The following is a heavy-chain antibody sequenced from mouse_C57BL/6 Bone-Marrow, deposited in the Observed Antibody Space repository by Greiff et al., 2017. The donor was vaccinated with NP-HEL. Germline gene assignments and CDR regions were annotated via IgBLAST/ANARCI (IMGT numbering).Heavy chain of an antibody. D-gene: IGHD1-1*01. CDR1: GFNIKDDY. CDR2: IDPENGDT. Sequence: DVQLQESGAELVRPGASVKLSCTASGFNIKDDYMHWVKQRPEQGLEWIGWIDPENGDTEYASKFQGKATITADTSSNTAYLQLSSLTSEDTAVYYCTYLYYYVFDYWGRGTTLTVSS. J-gene: IGHJ2*01. CDR3: TYLYYYVFDY. V-gene: IGHV14-4*01.